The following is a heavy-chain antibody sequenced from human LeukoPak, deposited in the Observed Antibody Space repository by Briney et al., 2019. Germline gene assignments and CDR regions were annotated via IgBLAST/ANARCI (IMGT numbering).Heavy chain of an antibody. CDR2: ISAYNGNT. CDR1: GYTFTSYG. V-gene: IGHV1-18*03. J-gene: IGHJ4*02. Sequence: ASVKVSCKASGYTFTSYGISWVRQAPGQGLEWMGWISAYNGNTNYAQKLQGRVTMTTDTSTSTAYMELRSLRSDDMAVYYCASGRNYYDSSGYYFFDYWRKGNLVTVSS. D-gene: IGHD3-22*01. CDR3: ASGRNYYDSSGYYFFDY.